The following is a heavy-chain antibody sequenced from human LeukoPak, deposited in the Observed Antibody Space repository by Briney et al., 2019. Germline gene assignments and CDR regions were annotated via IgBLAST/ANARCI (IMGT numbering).Heavy chain of an antibody. V-gene: IGHV4-39*01. D-gene: IGHD3-22*01. J-gene: IGHJ4*02. Sequence: SETLSLTCTVSGGSISSSSYYWGWLRQPPGKGLEWIGSIYYSGSTYYNPSLKSRVTISVDTSKNEFSLQLSSVTAADTAVYYCASDYDSSGFFDYWGQGTLVTVSS. CDR3: ASDYDSSGFFDY. CDR1: GGSISSSSYY. CDR2: IYYSGST.